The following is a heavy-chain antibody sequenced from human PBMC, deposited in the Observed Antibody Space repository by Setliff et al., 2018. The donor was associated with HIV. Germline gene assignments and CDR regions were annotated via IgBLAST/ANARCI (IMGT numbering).Heavy chain of an antibody. V-gene: IGHV3-9*01. CDR1: GFTLNHYA. Sequence: PGGSLRLSCVVSGFTLNHYAMHWVRQAPGKGLEWVSGISWNSGNIGYADSVKGRFTISRDNGKNSLYLQMNSLRAEDTAVYYCARLYVLLWFGELDDAFDIWGQGTMVTVSS. D-gene: IGHD3-10*01. J-gene: IGHJ3*02. CDR2: ISWNSGNI. CDR3: ARLYVLLWFGELDDAFDI.